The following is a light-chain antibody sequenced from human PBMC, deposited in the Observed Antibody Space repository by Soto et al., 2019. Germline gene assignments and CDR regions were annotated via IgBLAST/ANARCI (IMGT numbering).Light chain of an antibody. CDR1: QNVSSH. CDR3: QHYDVWSLT. Sequence: EIVLTQSPATLSVSPGGGATLSCRASQNVSSHLAWYQQKPGQGPRLLIYDASTIPTGIPARFSGSGSGTEFTLTISSLQSEDFAVYYCQHYDVWSLTFGQGTKVEIK. CDR2: DAS. J-gene: IGKJ1*01. V-gene: IGKV3-15*01.